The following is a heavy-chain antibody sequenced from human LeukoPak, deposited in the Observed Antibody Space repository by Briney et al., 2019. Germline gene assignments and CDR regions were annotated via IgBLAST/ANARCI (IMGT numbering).Heavy chain of an antibody. V-gene: IGHV3-48*02. CDR1: GFTFSSYS. CDR2: ISSSSSTI. J-gene: IGHJ4*02. D-gene: IGHD2-8*01. Sequence: GGSLRLSCAASGFTFSSYSMNWVRQAPGKGLEWVSYISSSSSTIYYADSVKGRFTISRDNTKNSLYLQMNSLRDEDSAAYYCARVYLERLTAGYFDHWGQGTWVTVSP. CDR3: ARVYLERLTAGYFDH.